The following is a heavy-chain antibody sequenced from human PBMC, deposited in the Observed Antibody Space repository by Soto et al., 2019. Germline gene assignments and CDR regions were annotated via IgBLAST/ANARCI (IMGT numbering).Heavy chain of an antibody. D-gene: IGHD3-3*02. Sequence: SETLSPPRAVPGDSLHSSHWWIWLRQPPGKGLECIGEISHSGSTNYNPSLTSRVTISVDKSKNHFSLKLTSVTAADTAVYYCAARHLWSGPWSHSRLDYWGQGTLVTVSS. J-gene: IGHJ4*02. CDR1: GDSLHSSHW. CDR2: ISHSGST. V-gene: IGHV4-4*02. CDR3: AARHLWSGPWSHSRLDY.